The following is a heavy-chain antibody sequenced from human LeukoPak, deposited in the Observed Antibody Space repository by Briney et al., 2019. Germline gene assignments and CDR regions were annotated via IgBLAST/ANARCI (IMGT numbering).Heavy chain of an antibody. V-gene: IGHV3-23*01. J-gene: IGHJ4*02. CDR2: ISGSGGST. CDR3: ARARVSSGWYGPFDY. Sequence: PGGSLRLSCAASGFSFSSYAMSWVRQSPGRGLEWVSAISGSGGSTYYADSVKGRFTISRDNSKNTLYLQMNSLRAEDTAVYYCARARVSSGWYGPFDYWGQGTLVTVSS. CDR1: GFSFSSYA. D-gene: IGHD6-19*01.